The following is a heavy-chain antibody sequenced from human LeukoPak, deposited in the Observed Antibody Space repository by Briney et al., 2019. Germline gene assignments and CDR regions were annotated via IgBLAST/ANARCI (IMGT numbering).Heavy chain of an antibody. J-gene: IGHJ4*02. CDR1: GGSISSSSYY. CDR2: IYYSGST. Sequence: SETLSLTCTVSGGSISSSSYYWGWIRQPPGKGLEWIGGIYYSGSTYYNPSLKSRVTISVDTSKNQFSLKLSSVTAADTAVYYCARHGSLEWYSIEYYFDYWGQGTLVTVSS. CDR3: ARHGSLEWYSIEYYFDY. V-gene: IGHV4-39*01. D-gene: IGHD3-3*01.